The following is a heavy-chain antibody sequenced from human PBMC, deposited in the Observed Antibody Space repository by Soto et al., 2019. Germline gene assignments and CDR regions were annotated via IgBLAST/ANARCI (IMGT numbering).Heavy chain of an antibody. J-gene: IGHJ4*02. V-gene: IGHV3-21*01. Sequence: EVQLVESGGGLVKPGGSLRLSCAASGFTFSSYSMNWVRQAPGKGLEWVSSISSSSSYIYYADSVKGRFTISRDNAKNSLYLQMNSLRAEDTAVYYCASRGVVAATLDYWGQGTLVTVSS. CDR2: ISSSSSYI. CDR3: ASRGVVAATLDY. CDR1: GFTFSSYS. D-gene: IGHD2-15*01.